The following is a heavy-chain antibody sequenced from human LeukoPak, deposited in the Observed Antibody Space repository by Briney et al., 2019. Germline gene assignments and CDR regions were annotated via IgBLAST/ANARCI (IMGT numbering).Heavy chain of an antibody. V-gene: IGHV3-74*01. J-gene: IGHJ3*02. CDR3: ARSPYYYDSSGYYYFGAFDI. CDR2: INSDGSST. Sequence: GGSLRLSCAASGFTFSSYWMHWVRQAPGKGLVWVSRINSDGSSTSYADSVKGRFTISRDNAKNTLYLQMNSLRAEDTAVYYCARSPYYYDSSGYYYFGAFDIWGQGTMVTVSS. CDR1: GFTFSSYW. D-gene: IGHD3-22*01.